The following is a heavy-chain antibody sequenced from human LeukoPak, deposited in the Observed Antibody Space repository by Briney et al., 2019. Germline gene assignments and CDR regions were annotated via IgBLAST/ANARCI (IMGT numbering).Heavy chain of an antibody. CDR1: GFTFSGYW. D-gene: IGHD4-11*01. CDR3: ARGLIYSPNWFDP. J-gene: IGHJ5*02. Sequence: GGSLRLSCAASGFTFSGYWMHWVRQPPGTGLVWVSVIYTGGNTYYADSVKGRFTISRDNSKNTLYLQMNSPRAEVTAVYYCARGLIYSPNWFDPWGQGTLVTVSS. V-gene: IGHV3-66*01. CDR2: IYTGGNT.